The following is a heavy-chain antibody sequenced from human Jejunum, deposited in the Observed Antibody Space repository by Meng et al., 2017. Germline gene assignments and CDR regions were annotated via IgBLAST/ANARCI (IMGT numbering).Heavy chain of an antibody. Sequence: QVTLVESGGGVVQSGGSVRLSRAASGLTFSSYAMHWVRQAPGEGLEWVALRSSDGSDKYYADSVKGRFTISGDSSKETLYLQLNDLRPDDTAVYYCAKGVGRSAPLSRYLDSWGLGTLVTVSS. CDR3: AKGVGRSAPLSRYLDS. V-gene: IGHV3-30*18. J-gene: IGHJ4*02. D-gene: IGHD1-26*01. CDR2: RSSDGSDK. CDR1: GLTFSSYA.